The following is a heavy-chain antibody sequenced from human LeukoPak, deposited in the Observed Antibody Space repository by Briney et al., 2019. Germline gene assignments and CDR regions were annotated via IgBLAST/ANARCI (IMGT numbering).Heavy chain of an antibody. Sequence: GGSLRLSCAASGFTFRSYAMSWVRQAPGKGLEWVSSISGSGGSTYYTDSVKGRFTISRDNAKNSLYLQMNSLRGEDTAVYYCARGGAVAGFYWGQGTLVTVSS. CDR2: ISGSGGST. J-gene: IGHJ4*02. CDR1: GFTFRSYA. CDR3: ARGGAVAGFY. D-gene: IGHD6-19*01. V-gene: IGHV3-23*01.